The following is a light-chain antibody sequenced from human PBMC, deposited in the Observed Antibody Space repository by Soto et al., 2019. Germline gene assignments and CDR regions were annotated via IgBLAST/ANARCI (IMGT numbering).Light chain of an antibody. CDR2: DAS. V-gene: IGKV3-11*01. J-gene: IGKJ5*01. Sequence: NVLTQSPATLSLSPGERATLSCRASQSVSSYLAWYQQKPGQAPRLLIYDASNRATGIPARFSGSGSGTDLTLTISSLEPEDFAIYFCQQRRNWPITFGQGTRLEIK. CDR3: QQRRNWPIT. CDR1: QSVSSY.